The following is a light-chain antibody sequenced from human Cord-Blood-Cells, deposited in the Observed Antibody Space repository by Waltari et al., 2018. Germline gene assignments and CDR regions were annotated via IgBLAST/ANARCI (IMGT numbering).Light chain of an antibody. CDR1: QSISSY. V-gene: IGKV1-39*01. CDR3: QQYNNWPYT. Sequence: DIQMTQSPSSLSAYVGDRVTITCRESQSISSYLNWYQQKPGKAPKLLIYAASSLQSGVPSRFSSSGSGTDVTLTISSLQPEDFAVYYCQQYNNWPYTFGQGTKLEIK. CDR2: AAS. J-gene: IGKJ2*01.